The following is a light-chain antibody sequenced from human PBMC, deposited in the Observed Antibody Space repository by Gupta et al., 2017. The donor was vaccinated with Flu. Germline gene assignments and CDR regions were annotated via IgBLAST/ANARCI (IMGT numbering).Light chain of an antibody. J-gene: IGKJ4*01. Sequence: EIVMTQSPATLPLSPGERATLPCSASQSVSSSLAWYQQKLGQAPRLLIYGASKRATGIPDRFSGSGSGTDFTLAISSLEPDDFAVYYCQQCSNWAITFGWGTKVEIK. CDR1: QSVSSS. V-gene: IGKV3-11*01. CDR3: QQCSNWAIT. CDR2: GAS.